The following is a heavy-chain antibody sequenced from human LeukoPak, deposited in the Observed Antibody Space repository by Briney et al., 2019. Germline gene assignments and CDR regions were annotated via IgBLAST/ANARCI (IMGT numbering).Heavy chain of an antibody. Sequence: PSETPSLTCTVSGGAISNTSYYWGWIRQPPGNGLEWIGSASYSGSTYYNPSLESRVIISVDTSKNQFSLRLSSVTAADTAIYYCARLRSYSGNRGIDYWGQGTLVAVSS. CDR1: GGAISNTSYY. CDR3: ARLRSYSGNRGIDY. V-gene: IGHV4-39*01. J-gene: IGHJ4*02. D-gene: IGHD4-23*01. CDR2: ASYSGST.